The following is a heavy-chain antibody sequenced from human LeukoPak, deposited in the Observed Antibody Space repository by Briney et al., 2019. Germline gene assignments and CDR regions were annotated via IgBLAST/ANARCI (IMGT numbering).Heavy chain of an antibody. V-gene: IGHV1-69*05. Sequence: SVKVSCKASGGTFSSYAISWVRQAPGQGLEWMGGIIPIFGTANYAQKFQGRVTITTDESTSTAYMELSSLRSEDTAVYYCARGPLIFYCSSTSCSPGDIWGQGTMVTVSS. CDR3: ARGPLIFYCSSTSCSPGDI. D-gene: IGHD2-2*01. CDR2: IIPIFGTA. CDR1: GGTFSSYA. J-gene: IGHJ3*02.